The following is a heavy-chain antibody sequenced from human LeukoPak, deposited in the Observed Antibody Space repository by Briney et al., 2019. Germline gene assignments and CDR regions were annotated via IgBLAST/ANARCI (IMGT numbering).Heavy chain of an antibody. V-gene: IGHV1-2*02. CDR2: INPKSGAT. Sequence: ASVKVSCDASGYNFIDYYMNWVRQAPGQGLEWMGWINPKSGATNYAQKFQGRVTMTRDTSISIVYMEMSRLRSDDTAAYYCARSPITLVGAVIPNWFDPWGQGTLVTVSS. D-gene: IGHD3-10*01. CDR1: GYNFIDYY. CDR3: ARSPITLVGAVIPNWFDP. J-gene: IGHJ5*02.